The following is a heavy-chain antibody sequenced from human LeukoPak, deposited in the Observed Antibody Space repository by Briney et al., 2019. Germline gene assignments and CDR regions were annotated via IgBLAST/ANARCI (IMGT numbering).Heavy chain of an antibody. D-gene: IGHD2-2*01. J-gene: IGHJ4*02. CDR3: ARESGYAVGDF. CDR1: GFIVRSNY. CDR2: IYNDGRT. Sequence: GGSLRLSCAASGFIVRSNYMSWFRQVPGKGLEWASVIYNDGRTYYADSVKGRFIISKDISKNTLYLQMNNLRADDTALYYCARESGYAVGDFWGRGTLVTVSS. V-gene: IGHV3-53*01.